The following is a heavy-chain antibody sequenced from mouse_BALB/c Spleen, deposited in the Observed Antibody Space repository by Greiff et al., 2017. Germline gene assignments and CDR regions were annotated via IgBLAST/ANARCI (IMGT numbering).Heavy chain of an antibody. V-gene: IGHV3-2*02. CDR3: ARWEYDGDWYFDV. CDR2: ISYSGST. J-gene: IGHJ1*01. CDR1: GYSITSDYA. D-gene: IGHD2-14*01. Sequence: EVQLQQSGPGLVKPSQSLSLTCTVTGYSITSDYAWNWIRQFPGNKLEWMGYISYSGSTSYNPSLKSRISITRDTSKNQFFLQLNSVTTEDTATYYCARWEYDGDWYFDVWGAGTTVTVSS.